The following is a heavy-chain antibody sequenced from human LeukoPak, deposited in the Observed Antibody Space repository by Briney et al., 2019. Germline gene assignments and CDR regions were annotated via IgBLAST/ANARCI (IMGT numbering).Heavy chain of an antibody. J-gene: IGHJ3*02. CDR1: GYTLTELS. CDR3: ATGGLTIFGVVIIPPGAFDI. D-gene: IGHD3-3*01. CDR2: FDPEDGET. V-gene: IGHV1-24*01. Sequence: ASVKVSCKVSGYTLTELSMHWVRQAPGKGLEWMGGFDPEDGETIYAQKFQGRVTMTEDTSTDTAYMELSSLRSEDTAVYYCATGGLTIFGVVIIPPGAFDIWGQGTMVTVSS.